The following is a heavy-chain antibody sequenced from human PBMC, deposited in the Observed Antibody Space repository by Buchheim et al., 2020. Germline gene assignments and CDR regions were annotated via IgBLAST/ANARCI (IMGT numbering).Heavy chain of an antibody. V-gene: IGHV4-59*01. J-gene: IGHJ3*02. CDR1: GGSISSYY. CDR2: IYYSGST. Sequence: QVQLQESGPGLVKPSETLSLTCTVSGGSISSYYWSWIRQPPGKGLEWIGYIYYSGSTNYNPSLKSRVTISVDTSKNQFSLKLSSVTAADTAVYYCAREVYDSSGYYYYDAFDIWGQGT. D-gene: IGHD3-22*01. CDR3: AREVYDSSGYYYYDAFDI.